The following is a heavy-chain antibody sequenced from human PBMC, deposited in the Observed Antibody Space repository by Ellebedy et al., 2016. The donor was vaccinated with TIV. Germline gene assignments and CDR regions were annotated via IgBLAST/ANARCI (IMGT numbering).Heavy chain of an antibody. CDR3: ARAVASGYSHYYFDY. CDR2: INAGNGNT. V-gene: IGHV1-3*01. CDR1: GYTFTSYA. Sequence: AASVKVSCKASGYTFTSYALHWVRQAPGQRLEWMGWINAGNGNTKYSQKFQGRVTITRDPSASTANMELSSLRSEDTAVYYCARAVASGYSHYYFDYWGQGTLVTVSS. J-gene: IGHJ4*02. D-gene: IGHD3-22*01.